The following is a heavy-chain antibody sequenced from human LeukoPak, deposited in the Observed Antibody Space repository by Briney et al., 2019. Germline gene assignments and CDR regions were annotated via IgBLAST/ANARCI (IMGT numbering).Heavy chain of an antibody. D-gene: IGHD1-1*01. Sequence: PSETLSLTCLVSNYSITDGHYWGWIRQPPGKGLEWVSNAFQRGSTYYSPPLRSPVTVSVDTPKNQFSLMVRSVTAADTAVYYCVRGGASRWGTNSFDFWGQGKLVTVSS. V-gene: IGHV4-38-2*02. J-gene: IGHJ4*02. CDR1: NYSITDGHY. CDR2: AFQRGST. CDR3: VRGGASRWGTNSFDF.